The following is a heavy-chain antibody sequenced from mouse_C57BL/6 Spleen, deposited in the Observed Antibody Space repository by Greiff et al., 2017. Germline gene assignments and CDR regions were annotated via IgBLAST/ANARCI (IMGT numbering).Heavy chain of an antibody. Sequence: EVKLLESGGGLVQPGGSMKLSCVASGFTFSHYWMNWVRQSPEKGLEWVAQIRLKSDNYATNYAESVKGSFTISRDDSKSSVYLHMNNLRAKDTGIYYCTVITTVYFDYWGQGTTLTVSS. CDR1: GFTFSHYW. J-gene: IGHJ2*01. D-gene: IGHD1-1*01. CDR2: IRLKSDNYAT. CDR3: TVITTVYFDY. V-gene: IGHV6-3*01.